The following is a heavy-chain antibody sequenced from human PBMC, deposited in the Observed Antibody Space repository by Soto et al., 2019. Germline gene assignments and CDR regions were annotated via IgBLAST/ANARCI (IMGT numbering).Heavy chain of an antibody. J-gene: IGHJ4*02. CDR3: ARVHQDFWSRYSPFDY. D-gene: IGHD3-3*01. V-gene: IGHV1-46*01. CDR1: GYTFTSYY. Sequence: ASVKVSCKASGYTFTSYYMHWVRQAPGQGLEWMGIINPSGGSTSYAQKFQGRVTMTRDTSTSTVYMELSSLRSEDTAVYYCARVHQDFWSRYSPFDYWGQGTPVSVS. CDR2: INPSGGST.